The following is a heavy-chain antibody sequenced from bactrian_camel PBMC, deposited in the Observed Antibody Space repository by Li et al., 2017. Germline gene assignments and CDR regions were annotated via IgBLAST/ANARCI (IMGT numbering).Heavy chain of an antibody. V-gene: IGHV3-2*01. CDR1: GSTDTHC. J-gene: IGHJ4*01. Sequence: HVQLVESGGGSVQAGESLTLSCMVSGSTDTHCMGWFRQAPGKEREAVAKLYFDTEYIYYVADSVKGRFNIYLNNAKTTLFLLMNNLQPEDTATYYCAADRGPGCGFDDFSDRGQGTQVTV. CDR2: LYFDTEYI. CDR3: AADRGPGCGFDDFSD. D-gene: IGHD3*01.